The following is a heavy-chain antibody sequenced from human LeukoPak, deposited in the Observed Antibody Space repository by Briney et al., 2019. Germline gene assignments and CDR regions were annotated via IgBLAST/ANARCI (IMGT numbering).Heavy chain of an antibody. CDR1: GFTFSSYE. J-gene: IGHJ4*01. D-gene: IGHD5-18*01. CDR3: ARDPEFSYGYYFDY. CDR2: ISGNGSPI. V-gene: IGHV3-48*03. Sequence: GGSLRLSCAASGFTFSSYEMNWVRQAPGKGLEWVSYISGNGSPIYYADSVKGRFTISRDNFKNSLFLQLNSLRADDTAVYYCARDPEFSYGYYFDYWGHGTLVTVSS.